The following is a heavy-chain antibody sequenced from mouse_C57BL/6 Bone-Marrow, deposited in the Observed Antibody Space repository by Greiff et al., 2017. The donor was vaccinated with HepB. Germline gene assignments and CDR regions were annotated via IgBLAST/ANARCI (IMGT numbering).Heavy chain of an antibody. CDR1: GFTFSSYG. CDR2: ISSGGSYT. Sequence: EVKVVESGGDLVKPGGSLKLSCAASGFTFSSYGMSWVRQTPDKRLEWVATISSGGSYTYYPDSVKGRFTISRDNAKNTLYLQMSSLKSEDTAMYYCARRSFDYCCQGTTLTVSS. V-gene: IGHV5-6*02. CDR3: ARRSFDY. J-gene: IGHJ2*01.